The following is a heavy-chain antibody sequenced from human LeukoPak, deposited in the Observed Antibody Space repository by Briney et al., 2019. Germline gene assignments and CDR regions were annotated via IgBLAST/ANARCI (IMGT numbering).Heavy chain of an antibody. D-gene: IGHD6-13*01. Sequence: GGSLRLSCAASGFTFSNSWMSWVRQAPGKGLEWVANIKQDGSEKYYVDSVKGRFTISRDNAKNSLYLQMNSLRAEDTAVYYCARDSLYSSSWSPFDYWGQGTLVTVSS. CDR3: ARDSLYSSSWSPFDY. V-gene: IGHV3-7*01. J-gene: IGHJ4*02. CDR1: GFTFSNSW. CDR2: IKQDGSEK.